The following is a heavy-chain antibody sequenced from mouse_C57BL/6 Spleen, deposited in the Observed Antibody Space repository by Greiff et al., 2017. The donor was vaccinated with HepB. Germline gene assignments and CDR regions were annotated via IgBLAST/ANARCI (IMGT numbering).Heavy chain of an antibody. CDR2: IYPRSGNT. D-gene: IGHD2-4*01. V-gene: IGHV1-81*01. CDR1: GYTFTSYG. Sequence: VKLQESGAELARPGASVKLSCKASGYTFTSYGISWVKQRTGQGLEWIGEIYPRSGNTYYNEKFKGKATLTADKSSSTAYMELRSLTSEDSAVYFCARSGDYDGTYFDYWGQGTTLTVSS. CDR3: ARSGDYDGTYFDY. J-gene: IGHJ2*01.